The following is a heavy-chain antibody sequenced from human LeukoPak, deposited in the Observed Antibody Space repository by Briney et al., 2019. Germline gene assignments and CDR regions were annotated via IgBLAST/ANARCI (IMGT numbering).Heavy chain of an antibody. CDR3: ARGDYGSGTNLWGS. CDR1: GGSISTTNYY. V-gene: IGHV4-39*07. CDR2: VYYSGST. J-gene: IGHJ5*02. Sequence: TSETLSLTCTVSGGSISTTNYYWGWIRQSPGKGLEWFGCVYYSGSTYYNPSLKSRVTISVDTSQNQFSLQLTSVTAADTAVYYCARGDYGSGTNLWGSWGQGILVTVSP. D-gene: IGHD3-10*01.